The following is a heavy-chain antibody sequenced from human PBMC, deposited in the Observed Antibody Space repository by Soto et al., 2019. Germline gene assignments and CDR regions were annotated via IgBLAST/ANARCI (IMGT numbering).Heavy chain of an antibody. CDR3: ARSIVGGRWFDP. V-gene: IGHV1-69*06. Sequence: SVNVSCKSSGGTFSWVRQAPGQGLEWMGSIIPMFGTANYAQKFQGRVTITADKSTSTAYMELSSLRYEDTAVYYCARSIVGGRWFDPWGQGAQVTVPQ. J-gene: IGHJ5*02. CDR1: GGTFS. CDR2: IIPMFGTA. D-gene: IGHD2-21*01.